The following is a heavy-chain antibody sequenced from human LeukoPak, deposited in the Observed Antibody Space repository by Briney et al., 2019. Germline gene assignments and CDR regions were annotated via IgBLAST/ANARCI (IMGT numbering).Heavy chain of an antibody. D-gene: IGHD3-10*01. Sequence: PETLSLTCAVYGGSFSGYYWSWIRQPPGKGLEWIGEINHSGSTNYNPSLKSRVTISVHTSKNQFSLKLSSVTAADTAVYYCARDMVRGVIGYWGQGTLVTVSS. CDR3: ARDMVRGVIGY. V-gene: IGHV4-34*01. CDR1: GGSFSGYY. CDR2: INHSGST. J-gene: IGHJ4*02.